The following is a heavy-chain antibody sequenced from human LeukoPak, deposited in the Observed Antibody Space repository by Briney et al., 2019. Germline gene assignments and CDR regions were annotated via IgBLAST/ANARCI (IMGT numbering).Heavy chain of an antibody. V-gene: IGHV4-59*08. CDR1: GGSISSYY. D-gene: IGHD3-22*01. Sequence: SETLSLTCIVSGGSISSYYWSWIRQPPGKGLEWIGYIYYSGSTNYNPSLKSRVTISVDTSKNQFSLKLSSVTAADTAVYYCARTYYYDSSGYYAGPYFDYWGQGTLVTVSS. CDR3: ARTYYYDSSGYYAGPYFDY. CDR2: IYYSGST. J-gene: IGHJ4*02.